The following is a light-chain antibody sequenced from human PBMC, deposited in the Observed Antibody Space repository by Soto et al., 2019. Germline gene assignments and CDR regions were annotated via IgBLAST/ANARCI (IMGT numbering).Light chain of an antibody. CDR3: QVWDSSTAGVV. Sequence: SYELTQPLSVSVALGQTARITCGGNIIGSKNVHWYQQKPGQAPVLVIYRDSNRPSGIPERFSGSNSGNTATLTISRAQAGDEADYYCQVWDSSTAGVVFGGGTKLTVL. CDR1: IIGSKN. J-gene: IGLJ2*01. CDR2: RDS. V-gene: IGLV3-9*01.